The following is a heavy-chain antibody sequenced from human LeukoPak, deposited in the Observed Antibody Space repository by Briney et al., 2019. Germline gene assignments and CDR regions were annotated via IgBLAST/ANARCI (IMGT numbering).Heavy chain of an antibody. Sequence: GGSLRLSCAASGFNFSSYGMHWVRQAPGKGLEWVAVIWYDGSNKYYADSVKGRFTISRDNSKNTLYLQMNSLRAEDTAMYYCARDPRVALAGTDWFDPWGQGTLVTVSS. D-gene: IGHD6-19*01. CDR3: ARDPRVALAGTDWFDP. CDR2: IWYDGSNK. V-gene: IGHV3-33*01. CDR1: GFNFSSYG. J-gene: IGHJ5*02.